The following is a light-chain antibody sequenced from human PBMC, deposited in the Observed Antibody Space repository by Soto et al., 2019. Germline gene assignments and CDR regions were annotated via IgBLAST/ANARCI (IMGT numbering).Light chain of an antibody. CDR1: QSVSSGY. Sequence: EIVLTQSPGTLSLSPGERATLSCRASQSVSSGYLAWYQQKPGQAPRLLIYGASSRATGIPDRFSGSGSGTHLTLTISRLEPEDFAVYYCQQYGGSPTWTFGQGTKVEIK. J-gene: IGKJ1*01. CDR2: GAS. CDR3: QQYGGSPTWT. V-gene: IGKV3-20*01.